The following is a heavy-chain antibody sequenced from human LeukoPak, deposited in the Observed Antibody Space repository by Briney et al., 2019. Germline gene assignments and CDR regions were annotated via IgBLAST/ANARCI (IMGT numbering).Heavy chain of an antibody. CDR3: ARERVYYYYMDV. V-gene: IGHV3-66*01. Sequence: PGGSLRPSCAASGFTVSSNYMSWVRQAPGKGLEWVSVIYSGGSTYYADSVKGRFTISRDNSKNTLYLQMNSLRAEDTAVYYCARERVYYYYMDVWGKGTTVTISS. J-gene: IGHJ6*03. CDR2: IYSGGST. CDR1: GFTVSSNY.